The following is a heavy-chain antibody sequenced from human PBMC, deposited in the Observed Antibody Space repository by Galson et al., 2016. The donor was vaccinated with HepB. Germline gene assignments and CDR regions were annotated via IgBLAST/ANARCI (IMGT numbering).Heavy chain of an antibody. V-gene: IGHV3-48*04. CDR1: GSTFSNYS. CDR2: ISGSSSTI. Sequence: SLRLSCAASGSTFSNYSMIWVRRAPGKGLEWVSYISGSSSTIYYADSVKGRFTISRDSAKNSLFLQMNSLRAEDTAVYYCARGSSQLPWYGMDVWGQGTTVTVSS. D-gene: IGHD2-2*01. CDR3: ARGSSQLPWYGMDV. J-gene: IGHJ6*02.